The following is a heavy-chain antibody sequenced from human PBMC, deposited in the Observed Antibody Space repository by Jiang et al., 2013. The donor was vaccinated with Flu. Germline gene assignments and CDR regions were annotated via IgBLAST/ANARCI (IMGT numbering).Heavy chain of an antibody. J-gene: IGHJ4*02. CDR1: GGSISSYY. D-gene: IGHD6-13*01. CDR3: ARAIGIAAETKNFDY. Sequence: YGSGLVKPSETLSLTCTVSGGSISSYYWSWIRQPPGKGLEWIGYIYYSGSTNYNPSLKSRVTISVDTSKNQFSLKLSSVTAADTAVYYCARAIGIAAETKNFDYWGQGTLVTVSS. V-gene: IGHV4-59*01. CDR2: IYYSGST.